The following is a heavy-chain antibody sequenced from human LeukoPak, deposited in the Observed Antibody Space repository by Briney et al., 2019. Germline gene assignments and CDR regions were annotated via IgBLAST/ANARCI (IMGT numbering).Heavy chain of an antibody. J-gene: IGHJ4*02. CDR3: ARHGGDPRYPIDY. D-gene: IGHD3-16*01. CDR2: INYSGST. CDR1: GGSISSSSYY. V-gene: IGHV4-39*01. Sequence: SETLSLTCTVSGGSISSSSYYWGWIRQPPGKGLEWIGSINYSGSTYYNPSLKSRVTISVDTSKNQFSLKLSSVTAADTAVYYCARHGGDPRYPIDYWGQGTLVTVSS.